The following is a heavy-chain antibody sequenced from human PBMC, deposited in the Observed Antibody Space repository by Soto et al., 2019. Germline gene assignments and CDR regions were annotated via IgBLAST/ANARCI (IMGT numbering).Heavy chain of an antibody. CDR2: IIPIFGTA. CDR1: GGTFSSYA. V-gene: IGHV1-69*12. J-gene: IGHJ4*02. D-gene: IGHD1-26*01. CDR3: AREKVHPDRWEIKYYFDY. Sequence: QVQLVQSGAEVKKPGSSVKVSCKASGGTFSSYAISWVRQAPGQGLEWMGGIIPIFGTANYAQKFQGRVTITADESTSTAYMELSSLRSEDTAVYYCAREKVHPDRWEIKYYFDYWGQGTLVTVSS.